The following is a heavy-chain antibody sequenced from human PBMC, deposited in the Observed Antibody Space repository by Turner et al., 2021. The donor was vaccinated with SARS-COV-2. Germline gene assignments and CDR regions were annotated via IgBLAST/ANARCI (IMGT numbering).Heavy chain of an antibody. D-gene: IGHD2-21*02. V-gene: IGHV1-69*02. CDR1: GGTFSSFI. CDR3: ARPTSCGGDCYYFDL. Sequence: QVQLVQSGAEMRKPGSSVKVSCRASGGTFSSFIINWVRQAPGQGLEWMGGIIPLPGIANYAQKFQGRVTVTADTSTSTVYMELSSLRSEDTAVYYCARPTSCGGDCYYFDLWGRGTLVTVSS. J-gene: IGHJ2*01. CDR2: IIPLPGIA.